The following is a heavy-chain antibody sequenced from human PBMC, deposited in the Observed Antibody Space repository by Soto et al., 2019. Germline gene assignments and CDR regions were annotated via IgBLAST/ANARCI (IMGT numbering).Heavy chain of an antibody. V-gene: IGHV3-11*01. CDR1: GFTFSDYY. Sequence: QVQLAESGGGMVKPGGSLRLSCAASGFTFSDYYMSWIRQAPGKGLEWVSYISSSGSNIYYADSVKGRFTISRDNAKNSLYLQMNSQRAEDTAVYYCASPTVTPHYGMDVWGQGTTVTVCS. CDR3: ASPTVTPHYGMDV. CDR2: ISSSGSNI. J-gene: IGHJ6*02. D-gene: IGHD4-17*01.